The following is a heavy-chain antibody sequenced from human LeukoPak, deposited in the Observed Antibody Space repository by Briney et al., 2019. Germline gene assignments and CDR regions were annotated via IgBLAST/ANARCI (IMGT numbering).Heavy chain of an antibody. CDR1: GFTFSNAW. D-gene: IGHD5-18*01. Sequence: GGSLRLSCAASGFTFSNAWMSWVRQAPGKGLEWVGRIKSKTAGGTIDYAAPVKGRFTISRDDSKDTLFLQMNSLETEDTAVYYCTTFYSYGFSGHDYWGQGTLVPVSS. V-gene: IGHV3-15*01. CDR2: IKSKTAGGTI. J-gene: IGHJ4*02. CDR3: TTFYSYGFSGHDY.